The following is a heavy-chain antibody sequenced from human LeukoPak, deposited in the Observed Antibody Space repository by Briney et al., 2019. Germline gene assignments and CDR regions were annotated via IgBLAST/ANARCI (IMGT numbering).Heavy chain of an antibody. CDR1: GYTFTAYY. CDR2: INPNSGGT. D-gene: IGHD1-26*01. V-gene: IGHV1-2*02. Sequence: ASVKVSCKASGYTFTAYYMHWVRQAPGQGLEWMGWINPNSGGTNYAQKFQGRVTMTRDTSISTAYMELSRLSSDDTAVYYCARDKGGTQTDYWGQGTLVTVSS. CDR3: ARDKGGTQTDY. J-gene: IGHJ4*02.